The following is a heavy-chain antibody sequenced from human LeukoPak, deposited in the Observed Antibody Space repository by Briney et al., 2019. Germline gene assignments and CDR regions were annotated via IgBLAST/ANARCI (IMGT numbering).Heavy chain of an antibody. CDR2: ISGSGGGT. CDR1: GFTFSSYG. V-gene: IGHV3-23*01. J-gene: IGHJ4*02. CDR3: AKSLYDILTGYSPTTHFDY. Sequence: GGSLRLSCAASGFTFSSYGMSWVRQAPGKGLEWVSAISGSGGGTYYADSVKGRFTISRDNSKNTLYLQMNSLRAEDTAVYYCAKSLYDILTGYSPTTHFDYWGQGTLVTVSS. D-gene: IGHD3-9*01.